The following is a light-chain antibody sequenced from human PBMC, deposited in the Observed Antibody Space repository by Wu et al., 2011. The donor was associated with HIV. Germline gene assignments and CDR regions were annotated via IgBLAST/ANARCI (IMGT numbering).Light chain of an antibody. V-gene: IGKV3-11*01. CDR2: DAS. CDR3: QQRSDWPALT. J-gene: IGKJ4*01. Sequence: ATFSCRTSENVGTYLALVPTQNLASLPGSYYDASDRASGIPARFSGSGSGTDFTLTITSLEPEDFAIYYCQQRSDWPALTFGGGTTVE. CDR1: ENVGTY.